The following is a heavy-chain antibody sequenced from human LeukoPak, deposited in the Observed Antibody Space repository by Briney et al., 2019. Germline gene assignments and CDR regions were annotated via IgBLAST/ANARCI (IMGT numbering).Heavy chain of an antibody. CDR2: IYYSGST. D-gene: IGHD2-15*01. V-gene: IGHV4-59*01. CDR1: GGSISSYY. Sequence: SETLSLTCTVSGGSISSYYWSWIRQPPGKALEWIGYIYYSGSTNYNPSLKSRVTISVDTSKNQFSLKLSSVTAADTAVYYCARGAAPQYYFDYWGQGTLVTVSS. CDR3: ARGAAPQYYFDY. J-gene: IGHJ4*02.